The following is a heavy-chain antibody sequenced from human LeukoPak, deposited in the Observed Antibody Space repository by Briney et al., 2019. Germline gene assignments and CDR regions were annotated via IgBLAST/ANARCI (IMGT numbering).Heavy chain of an antibody. V-gene: IGHV3-21*01. Sequence: PGGSLRLSCAASGFTFSIYRMTWVRQTPGKGLEWVSSISSSNSYIYYADSMKGRFTISRDNAKNSLYLQMNSLRAEDTAVYYCARESNWNGAGGFDYWGQGTLVTVSS. CDR1: GFTFSIYR. CDR2: ISSSNSYI. J-gene: IGHJ4*02. D-gene: IGHD1-20*01. CDR3: ARESNWNGAGGFDY.